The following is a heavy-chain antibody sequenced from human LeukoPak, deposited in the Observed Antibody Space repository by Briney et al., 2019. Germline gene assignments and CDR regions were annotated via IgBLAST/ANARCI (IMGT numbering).Heavy chain of an antibody. D-gene: IGHD3-22*01. V-gene: IGHV1-46*01. CDR2: INPSAGST. J-gene: IGHJ4*02. Sequence: ASVKVSCKASGYTFTTNYIHWVRHAPGQGLEWMGTINPSAGSTSYAQKFQDRVTMTRDTSTNTVYMESSSLRSEDTAVYSCARAVLLYDSSGYYYFDYWGQGTLVTVSS. CDR3: ARAVLLYDSSGYYYFDY. CDR1: GYTFTTNY.